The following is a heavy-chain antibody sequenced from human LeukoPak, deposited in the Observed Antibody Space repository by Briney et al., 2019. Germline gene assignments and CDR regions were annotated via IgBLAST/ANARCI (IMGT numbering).Heavy chain of an antibody. Sequence: GGSLRLSCAASGFTFSNYWMSWVRQAPGEGLEWVANIKQDGSEKYYVDSVKGRFTISRDNAKNSLYLQVNSLRAEDTAVYYCARDLDGCDYWGQGTLVTVSS. CDR3: ARDLDGCDY. V-gene: IGHV3-7*01. D-gene: IGHD3-10*01. CDR1: GFTFSNYW. CDR2: IKQDGSEK. J-gene: IGHJ4*02.